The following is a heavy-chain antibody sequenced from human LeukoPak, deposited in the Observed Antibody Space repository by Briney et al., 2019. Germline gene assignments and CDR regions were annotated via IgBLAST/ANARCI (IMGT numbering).Heavy chain of an antibody. CDR2: IYYSGIT. CDR1: GGSVTTSSFY. V-gene: IGHV4-39*07. Sequence: SETLSLTCTLSGGSVTTSSFYWAWVRQPPGKGLECIGTIYYSGITYYHLSLKSRVTISVDTSKNQFSLKLNSVTAADTAVYFCAKSGPAAGRPDAFDIWGQGTMVTVSS. CDR3: AKSGPAAGRPDAFDI. D-gene: IGHD2-2*01. J-gene: IGHJ3*02.